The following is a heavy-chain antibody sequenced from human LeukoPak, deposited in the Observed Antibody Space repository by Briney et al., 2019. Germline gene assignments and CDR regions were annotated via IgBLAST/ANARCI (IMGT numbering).Heavy chain of an antibody. V-gene: IGHV3-21*04. J-gene: IGHJ5*02. CDR3: ARSSSLNWFDP. Sequence: GGSLRLSCAASGFTFSSYSMNWVRQAPGKGLEWVSSISSSSSYIYYADSVKGRFTISRDNSKNTLYLQMNSLRAEDTAVYYCARSSSLNWFDPWGQGTLVTVSS. CDR2: ISSSSSYI. CDR1: GFTFSSYS. D-gene: IGHD6-6*01.